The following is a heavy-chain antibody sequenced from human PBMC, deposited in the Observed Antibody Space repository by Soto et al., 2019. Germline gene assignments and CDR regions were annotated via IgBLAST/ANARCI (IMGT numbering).Heavy chain of an antibody. CDR2: ISFDGSNK. J-gene: IGHJ6*02. D-gene: IGHD6-13*01. V-gene: IGHV3-30*18. CDR3: ANDQYTNRGTVVSGMDV. CDR1: GFKFSKYGYG. Sequence: QVQLVESGGGVVQPGKSLRLSCAGSGFKFSKYGYGMHWVRQSPGKGLEWVAFISFDGSNKYYADSVKGRFTVCRDNCKNALFVDVNSLRPQDTGVYYCANDQYTNRGTVVSGMDVWGQVTTVTVSS.